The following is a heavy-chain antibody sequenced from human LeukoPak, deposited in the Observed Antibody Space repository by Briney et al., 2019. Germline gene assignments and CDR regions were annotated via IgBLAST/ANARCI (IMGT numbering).Heavy chain of an antibody. J-gene: IGHJ4*02. Sequence: SETLSLTCTVSGGSISTYYWSWIRQPAGKGLEWIGRIYTSGSTNYNPSLKTRVTMSVDTSKNQFSLNLSSVTAADTAVYYCARCSVEMVTICSCWGQGILVTVSS. CDR3: ARCSVEMVTICSC. V-gene: IGHV4-4*07. D-gene: IGHD5-24*01. CDR2: IYTSGST. CDR1: GGSISTYY.